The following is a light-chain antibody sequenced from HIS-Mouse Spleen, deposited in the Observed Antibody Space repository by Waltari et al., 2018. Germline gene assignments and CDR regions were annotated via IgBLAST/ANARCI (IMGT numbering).Light chain of an antibody. CDR3: YSTDSSGNHRV. V-gene: IGLV3-10*01. Sequence: SYELTPPPSVSVSPGQTARITCSGDALPKKYASWYQQKSGQAPVPVIYEDSKRPSGIPERFSGSSSGTMATLTISGAQVEDEADYYCYSTDSSGNHRVFGGGTKLTVL. CDR2: EDS. CDR1: ALPKKY. J-gene: IGLJ2*01.